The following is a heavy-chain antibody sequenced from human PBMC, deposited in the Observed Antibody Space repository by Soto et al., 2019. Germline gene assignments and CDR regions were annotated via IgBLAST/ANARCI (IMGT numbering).Heavy chain of an antibody. CDR1: GFTFSSYG. CDR2: IWYDGSNK. CDR3: ARGVRGIAVWDY. V-gene: IGHV3-33*01. D-gene: IGHD6-19*01. Sequence: GGSLRLSCAASGFTFSSYGMHWVRQAPGKGLEWVAVIWYDGSNKYYADSVKGRFTISRDNSKNTLYLQMNSLRAEDTAVYYCARGVRGIAVWDYWGQGTLVTVSS. J-gene: IGHJ4*02.